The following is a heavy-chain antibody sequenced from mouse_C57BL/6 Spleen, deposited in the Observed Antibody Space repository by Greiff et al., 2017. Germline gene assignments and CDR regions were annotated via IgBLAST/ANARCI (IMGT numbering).Heavy chain of an antibody. J-gene: IGHJ4*01. CDR2: IHPSDSDT. CDR1: GYTFTSYW. CDR3: AIHDYYGSSYYAMDY. D-gene: IGHD1-1*01. Sequence: VQLQQPGAELVKPGASVKVSCKASGYTFTSYWMHWVKQRPGQGLEWIGRIHPSDSDTNYNQKFKGKATVTVDKSSSTAYMQLSSLTSEDSAVYYCAIHDYYGSSYYAMDYWGQGTSVTVSS. V-gene: IGHV1-74*01.